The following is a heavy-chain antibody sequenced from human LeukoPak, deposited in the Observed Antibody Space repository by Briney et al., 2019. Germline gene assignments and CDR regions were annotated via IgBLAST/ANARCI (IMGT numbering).Heavy chain of an antibody. CDR3: ARDSGRFGELFHAY. CDR1: GFTVSCNY. D-gene: IGHD3-10*01. Sequence: GGSLRLSCAASGFTVSCNYMSWVRQAPGKWLEWVSVIYSGGSTYYADSVKGRFTISRDNSKNTLYLQMNSLGAEDTAVYYCARDSGRFGELFHAYWGQGTLVTVSS. CDR2: IYSGGST. J-gene: IGHJ4*02. V-gene: IGHV3-53*01.